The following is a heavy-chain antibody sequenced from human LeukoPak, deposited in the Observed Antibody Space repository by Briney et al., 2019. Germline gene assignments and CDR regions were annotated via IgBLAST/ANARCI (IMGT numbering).Heavy chain of an antibody. V-gene: IGHV1-2*02. J-gene: IGHJ4*02. D-gene: IGHD4-17*01. Sequence: ASVKVFCKASGYTFTGYYMHWVRQAPGQGLEWMGWINPNSGGTNYAQKFQGRVTMTRDTSISTAYMELSRLRSDDTAVYYCATFGMTTVTTSDFDYWGQGTLVTVSS. CDR2: INPNSGGT. CDR1: GYTFTGYY. CDR3: ATFGMTTVTTSDFDY.